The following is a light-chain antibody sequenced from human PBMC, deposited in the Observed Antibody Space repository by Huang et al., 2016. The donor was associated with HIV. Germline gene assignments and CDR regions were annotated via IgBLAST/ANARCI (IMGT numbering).Light chain of an antibody. V-gene: IGKV1-39*01. CDR1: QSMRTY. Sequence: DIQMTQSPSSLSASVGDTITVSCRASQSMRTYLNWYQRRPGRAPNLLIYSASNVQGGVPTRFSASGSGTHFTLTITGLRPEDFATYYCQQSFTMPYTFGQGTKLDLK. CDR3: QQSFTMPYT. J-gene: IGKJ2*01. CDR2: SAS.